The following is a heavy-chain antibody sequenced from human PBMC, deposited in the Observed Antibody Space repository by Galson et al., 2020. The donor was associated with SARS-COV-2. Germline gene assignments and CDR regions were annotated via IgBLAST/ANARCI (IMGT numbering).Heavy chain of an antibody. Sequence: SVKVSCKASGGTFSSYAISWVRQAPGQGLEWMGGIIPIFGTANYAQKFQGRVTITADESTSTAYMELSSLRSEDTAVYYCARVGAPMVRGVIIGRYYYYYGMDVWGQGTTVTVSS. CDR2: IIPIFGTA. CDR3: ARVGAPMVRGVIIGRYYYYYGMDV. J-gene: IGHJ6*02. V-gene: IGHV1-69*13. CDR1: GGTFSSYA. D-gene: IGHD3-10*01.